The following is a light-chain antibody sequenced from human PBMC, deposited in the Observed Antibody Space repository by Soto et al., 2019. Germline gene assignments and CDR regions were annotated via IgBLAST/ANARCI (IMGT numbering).Light chain of an antibody. V-gene: IGLV2-23*03. J-gene: IGLJ2*01. Sequence: QSALTQPASVSGSPGQSITISFTGTSNDVGSYNLVSWYQQHPGKAPKLMIYEGSKRPSGVSNRFSGSKSDNTASLTISGLQAEDEADYYCCSYAGSSTFVFGGGTKVTVL. CDR1: SNDVGSYNL. CDR3: CSYAGSSTFV. CDR2: EGS.